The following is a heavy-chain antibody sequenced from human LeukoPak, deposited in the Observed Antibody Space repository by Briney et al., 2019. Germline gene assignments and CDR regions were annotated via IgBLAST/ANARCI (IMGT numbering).Heavy chain of an antibody. J-gene: IGHJ6*02. Sequence: GGSLRLSCAASGFTFSSYWMNWARQAPGKGLEWVASINHNGNVNYYVDSAKGRFTISRDNAKNSLYLQLSNLRAEDTAVYFCARGGGLDVWGQGATVTVSS. V-gene: IGHV3-7*03. D-gene: IGHD3-16*01. CDR3: ARGGGLDV. CDR2: INHNGNVN. CDR1: GFTFSSYW.